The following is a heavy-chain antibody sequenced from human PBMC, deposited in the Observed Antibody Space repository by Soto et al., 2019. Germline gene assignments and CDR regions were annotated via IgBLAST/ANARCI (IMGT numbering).Heavy chain of an antibody. J-gene: IGHJ6*03. V-gene: IGHV1-69*13. D-gene: IGHD2-2*01. CDR3: AKEMGFCTTTSCHAGPLYYYMDV. CDR2: IIPIFGTA. CDR1: GGTFSSYA. Sequence: SVKVSCKASGGTFSSYAISWVRQAPGQGLEWMGGIIPIFGTANYAQKFQGRVTITADESTSTAYMELSSLRSEDTAVYYCAKEMGFCTTTSCHAGPLYYYMDVWGKGTTVTVSS.